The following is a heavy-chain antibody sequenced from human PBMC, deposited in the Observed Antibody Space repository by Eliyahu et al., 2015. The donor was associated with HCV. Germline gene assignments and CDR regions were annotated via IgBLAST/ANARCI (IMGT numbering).Heavy chain of an antibody. D-gene: IGHD6-19*01. CDR2: ISSSGSTI. Sequence: EVRLVASGGGLVQPGGSLXLSXXASGFXFSSYEMNWVRQTPGKGVQWVSYISSSGSTIHYADSVKGRLTVSRDNVQNSLYLQINSLRAEDTAVYYCARGYVGGGWHFDSWGQGSLVTVSS. CDR3: ARGYVGGGWHFDS. CDR1: GFXFSSYE. V-gene: IGHV3-48*03. J-gene: IGHJ4*02.